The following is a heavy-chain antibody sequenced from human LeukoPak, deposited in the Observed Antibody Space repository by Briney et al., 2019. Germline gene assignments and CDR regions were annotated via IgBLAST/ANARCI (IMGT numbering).Heavy chain of an antibody. D-gene: IGHD3-10*01. CDR3: ARLYYYVSGTYSRYFDY. J-gene: IGHJ4*02. CDR1: GFTVSSNY. Sequence: GGSLRLSCAAPGFTVSSNYMTWVRQAPGKGLEWVSIIYSGGTTYYADSVKGRFTISRDNSKNTLYLQMNSLRAEDTAVYYCARLYYYVSGTYSRYFDYWGQGTLVTVSS. CDR2: IYSGGTT. V-gene: IGHV3-53*01.